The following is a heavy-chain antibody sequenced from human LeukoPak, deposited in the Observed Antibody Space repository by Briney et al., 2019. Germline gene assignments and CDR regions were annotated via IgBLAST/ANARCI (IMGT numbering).Heavy chain of an antibody. D-gene: IGHD3-10*01. Sequence: ASVKGSCKASGYTFTSYGISWVRQAPGQGLEWMGWISAYNGNTNYAQKLQGRVTMTTDTSTSTAYMELRSLRSDDTAVYYCARAGITNYYYYMDVWGKGTTVTVSS. V-gene: IGHV1-18*01. J-gene: IGHJ6*03. CDR1: GYTFTSYG. CDR2: ISAYNGNT. CDR3: ARAGITNYYYYMDV.